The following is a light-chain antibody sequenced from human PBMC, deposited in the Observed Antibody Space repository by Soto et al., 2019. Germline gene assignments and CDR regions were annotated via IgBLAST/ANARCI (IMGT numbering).Light chain of an antibody. V-gene: IGKV3-20*01. Sequence: QSQDGVSVYTGKRATLSCRASQSVSSSYLAWYQQKPGQAPRLLIYGASSRATGIPDRFRGSGSGRDFTLTISRLEPEDVAVYYCQQYGSSPWTFGQGTKVDIK. CDR2: GAS. J-gene: IGKJ1*01. CDR1: QSVSSSY. CDR3: QQYGSSPWT.